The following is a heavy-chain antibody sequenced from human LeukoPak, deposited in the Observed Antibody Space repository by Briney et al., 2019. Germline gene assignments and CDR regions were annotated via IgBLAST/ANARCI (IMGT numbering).Heavy chain of an antibody. CDR3: TREDLYCSGGSCHDNFDY. V-gene: IGHV3-49*04. CDR1: GFTFGDYA. D-gene: IGHD2-15*01. CDR2: IRSKAYGGTT. Sequence: GGALRLSCTASGFTFGDYAMSWVRQAPGKGLEWVGFIRSKAYGGTTEYAASVKGRFTIPRDDSKSIAYLQMNSLKTEDTAVYYCTREDLYCSGGSCHDNFDYWGQGTLVTVSS. J-gene: IGHJ4*02.